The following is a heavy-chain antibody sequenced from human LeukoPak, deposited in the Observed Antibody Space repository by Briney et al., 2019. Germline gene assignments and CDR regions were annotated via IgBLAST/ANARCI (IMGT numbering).Heavy chain of an antibody. Sequence: GGSLRLSCAASGFTFSSYGMHWVRQAPGKGLEWVAFIRYDGSNKYYADSVKGRFTISRDNSKNTLYLQMNSLRAEDTAVYYCAKAPPLYGSGSYYFDYWGQGTLVTVSS. D-gene: IGHD3-10*01. CDR1: GFTFSSYG. CDR3: AKAPPLYGSGSYYFDY. V-gene: IGHV3-30*02. CDR2: IRYDGSNK. J-gene: IGHJ4*02.